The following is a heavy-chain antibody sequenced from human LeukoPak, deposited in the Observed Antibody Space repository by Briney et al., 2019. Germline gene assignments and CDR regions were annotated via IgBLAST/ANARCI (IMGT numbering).Heavy chain of an antibody. Sequence: GGSLRLSCAASGFTFSSYVMNWVRQAPGKGLEWVSVISGGGGSTYYADSVEGRFIISRDNSKNTVNLQMNSLRAEDTAVYYCARHVGYYYYYGMDVWGQGATVTVSS. CDR2: ISGGGGST. V-gene: IGHV3-23*01. CDR1: GFTFSSYV. CDR3: ARHVGYYYYYGMDV. D-gene: IGHD6-13*01. J-gene: IGHJ6*02.